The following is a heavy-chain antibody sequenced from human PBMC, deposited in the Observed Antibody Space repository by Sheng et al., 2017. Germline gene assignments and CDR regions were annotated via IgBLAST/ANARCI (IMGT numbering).Heavy chain of an antibody. J-gene: IGHJ6*03. D-gene: IGHD2-2*01. V-gene: IGHV4-39*01. CDR1: GGSISTSSYY. Sequence: QLQLQESGPGLVKPSETLSLTCTVSGGSISTSSYYWGWIRQPPGKDLEWIGNIYYSGSTYYNPSLKSRVTISVDTSKNQFSLKLSSVTATDTAVYYCARHNRGXSSTSCYNYYMDVWGKGDHG. CDR3: ARHNRGXSSTSCYNYYMDV. CDR2: IYYSGST.